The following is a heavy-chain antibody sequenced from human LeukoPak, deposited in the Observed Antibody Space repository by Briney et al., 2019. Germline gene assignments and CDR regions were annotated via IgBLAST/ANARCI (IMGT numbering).Heavy chain of an antibody. CDR1: VRSFSGYY. J-gene: IGHJ5*02. V-gene: IGHV4-34*01. D-gene: IGHD2-2*01. CDR3: ARGRKSRCGRVVPAATGGFDT. CDR2: FKYSGST. Sequence: SDTLSLTCAVCVRSFSGYYWMWIPQPPGKGLKWIREFKYSGSTNYNPSLKWPITQSVDTSKNQFSLKLSSVTAADTAVYYCARGRKSRCGRVVPAATGGFDTWGQGTPVTVSS.